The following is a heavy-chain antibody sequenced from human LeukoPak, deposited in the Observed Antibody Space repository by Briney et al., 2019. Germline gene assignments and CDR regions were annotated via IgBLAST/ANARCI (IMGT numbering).Heavy chain of an antibody. CDR2: IIPIFGTA. V-gene: IGHV1-69*05. CDR1: GGTFSSCA. Sequence: GASVKVSCKASGGTFSSCAISWVRQAPGQGLEWMGGIIPIFGTANYAQKFQGRVTITTDESTSTAYMELSSLRSEDTAVYYCARVSCSSTSCYRNWYFDPWGRGTLVTVSS. CDR3: ARVSCSSTSCYRNWYFDP. D-gene: IGHD2-2*01. J-gene: IGHJ2*01.